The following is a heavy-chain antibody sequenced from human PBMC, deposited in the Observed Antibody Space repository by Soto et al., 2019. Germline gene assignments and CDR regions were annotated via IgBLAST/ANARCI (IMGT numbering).Heavy chain of an antibody. CDR2: IYYSGST. CDR3: ARRSYGYVFDH. Sequence: SETLSLTCTVSGGSISSSSYYWGWIRQPPGKGLEWIGSIYYSGSTYYNPSLKSRVTISVDTSKNQFSLKLSSVTAADTAVYYCARRSYGYVFDHCGQGTLATASS. CDR1: GGSISSSSYY. J-gene: IGHJ4*02. D-gene: IGHD5-18*01. V-gene: IGHV4-39*01.